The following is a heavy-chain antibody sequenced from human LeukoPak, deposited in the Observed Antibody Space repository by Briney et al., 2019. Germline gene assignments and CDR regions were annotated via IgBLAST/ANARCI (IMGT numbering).Heavy chain of an antibody. V-gene: IGHV4-34*01. CDR3: ARRVPNLIDH. D-gene: IGHD1-1*01. CDR1: GGSFSGYY. CDR2: INHSGST. Sequence: SETLSLTCAVYGGSFSGYYWSWIRQPPGKGLEWIGEINHSGSTNYNPSLKSRVTISVDTSKNQFSLKLSSVTAADTAVYYCARRVPNLIDHWGQGTLVTVSS. J-gene: IGHJ4*02.